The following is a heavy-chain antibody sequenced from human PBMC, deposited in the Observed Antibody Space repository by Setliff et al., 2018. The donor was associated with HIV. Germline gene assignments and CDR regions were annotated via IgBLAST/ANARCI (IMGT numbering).Heavy chain of an antibody. D-gene: IGHD2-21*02. V-gene: IGHV1-58*02. Sequence: SVKVSCKASGFTFTSSVMQRVRQARGQSPEWMGWIVVGSGATNYAQKFQERVTITRDMSTRTAYMEMSSLKYEDTAVYYGAATKGDWDRLLDALDIWGQGTMVTVSS. J-gene: IGHJ3*02. CDR3: AATKGDWDRLLDALDI. CDR1: GFTFTSSV. CDR2: IVVGSGAT.